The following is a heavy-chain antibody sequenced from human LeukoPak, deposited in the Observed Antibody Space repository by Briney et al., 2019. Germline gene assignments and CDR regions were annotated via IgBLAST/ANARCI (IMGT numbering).Heavy chain of an antibody. D-gene: IGHD2-2*01. J-gene: IGHJ6*03. CDR1: GYSISSGYY. CDR2: IYHSGST. V-gene: IGHV4-38-2*02. CDR3: ATCGEWYQLPNYYYYMDV. Sequence: PSETLSLTCTVSGYSISSGYYWGWIQPPPGKGLEWIGSIYHSGSTYYNPSLKSRVTISVDTSKNQFSLKLSSVTAADTAVYYCATCGEWYQLPNYYYYMDVWGKGTTVTVSS.